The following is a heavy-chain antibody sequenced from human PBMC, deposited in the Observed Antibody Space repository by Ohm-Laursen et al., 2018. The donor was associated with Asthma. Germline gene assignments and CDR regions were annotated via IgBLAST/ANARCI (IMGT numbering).Heavy chain of an antibody. D-gene: IGHD4-17*01. CDR3: TRGGHYGSYFDY. J-gene: IGHJ4*02. CDR2: VYGDGSNT. CDR1: GFTFSTYW. Sequence: GSLRLSCTASGFTFSTYWMNWVRQAPGKGLVWVARVYGDGSNTIYADSVKGRFTISRDNDKNTLYLQMNSLRAEDTAVYYCTRGGHYGSYFDYWGQGTLVTVSS. V-gene: IGHV3-74*01.